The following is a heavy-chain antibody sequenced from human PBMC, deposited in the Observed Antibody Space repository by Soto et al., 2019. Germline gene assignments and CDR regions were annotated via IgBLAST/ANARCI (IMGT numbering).Heavy chain of an antibody. Sequence: PGGSLRLSCAASGFTFSSYGMHWVRQAPGKGLEWVAVISYDGSNKYYADSVKGRFTISRDNSKNTLYLQMNSLRAEDTAVYYCAREAGYSSGWYPTPIDYWGQGTLVTSPQ. V-gene: IGHV3-30*03. D-gene: IGHD6-19*01. CDR2: ISYDGSNK. J-gene: IGHJ4*02. CDR3: AREAGYSSGWYPTPIDY. CDR1: GFTFSSYG.